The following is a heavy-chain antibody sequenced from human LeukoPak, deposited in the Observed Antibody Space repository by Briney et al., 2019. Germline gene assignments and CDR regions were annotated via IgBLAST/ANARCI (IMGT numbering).Heavy chain of an antibody. D-gene: IGHD3-10*01. Sequence: GGSLRLSCAASGFTFDDYAMHWVRQAPGKGLEWVSGISWNSGSIGYADSVKGRFTISRDNAKNSLYLQMNSLRAEDTALYYCAKGVRITMVRGAFDIWGQGTMVTVSS. CDR2: ISWNSGSI. CDR3: AKGVRITMVRGAFDI. CDR1: GFTFDDYA. V-gene: IGHV3-9*01. J-gene: IGHJ3*02.